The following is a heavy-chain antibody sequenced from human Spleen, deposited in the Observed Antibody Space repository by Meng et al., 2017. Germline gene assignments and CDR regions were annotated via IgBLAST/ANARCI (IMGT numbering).Heavy chain of an antibody. CDR3: ARGSDSSGYYYGWDYFDY. CDR1: GFTFSDYY. J-gene: IGHJ4*02. Sequence: GGSLRLSCAASGFTFSDYYMSWIRQAPGKGLEWVSALSGSGDSTYYADSVKGRFTISRDNAKNSLYLQMNSLRAEDTAVYYCARGSDSSGYYYGWDYFDYWGQGTLVTVSS. CDR2: LSGSGDST. D-gene: IGHD3-22*01. V-gene: IGHV3-11*04.